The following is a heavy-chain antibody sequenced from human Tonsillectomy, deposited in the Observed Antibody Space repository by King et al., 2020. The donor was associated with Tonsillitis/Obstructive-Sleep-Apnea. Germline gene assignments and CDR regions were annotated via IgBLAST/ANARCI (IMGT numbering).Heavy chain of an antibody. CDR1: GFRFSTYG. V-gene: IGHV3-30*01. D-gene: IGHD6-6*01. J-gene: IGHJ3*01. CDR3: ARAHEEAVRVSFDV. Sequence: VQLVESGGGVVQPGRSLRLSCAASGFRFSTYGMHWVRPTPDKGLEWVAFISYDGKDSYYDDFVEGRFISSRDNSQNTLYLQMNGLKAEDTALYYCARAHEEAVRVSFDVWGQGTLVTVSS. CDR2: ISYDGKDS.